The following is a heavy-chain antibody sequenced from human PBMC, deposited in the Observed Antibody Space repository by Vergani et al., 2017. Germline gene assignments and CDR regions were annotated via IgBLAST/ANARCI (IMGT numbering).Heavy chain of an antibody. J-gene: IGHJ4*02. CDR1: GYSFTSYW. CDR2: IDPSDSYT. Sequence: EVQLVQSGAEVKKPWESLKISCKGSGYSFTSYWISWVRQMPGKGLEWMGRIDPSDSYTNYSPSFQGHVTISADKSISTAYLQWSSLKASDTAMYYCASDYYDRAMDYWSQGTLVTVSS. D-gene: IGHD3-22*01. CDR3: ASDYYDRAMDY. V-gene: IGHV5-10-1*01.